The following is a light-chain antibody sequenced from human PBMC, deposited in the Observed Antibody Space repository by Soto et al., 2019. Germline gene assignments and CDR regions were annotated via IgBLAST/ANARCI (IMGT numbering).Light chain of an antibody. CDR1: SSDVGGYKY. Sequence: QSALTQPASVSGSPGQSITISCTGTSSDVGGYKYVSWYQQHPGKAPKLMIYDVSNRPSGVSNRFSGSKSGNTASLTISGLQSADEADYYCSSYTSSSTLVVLGGGTKVTVL. J-gene: IGLJ2*01. CDR3: SSYTSSSTLVV. CDR2: DVS. V-gene: IGLV2-14*01.